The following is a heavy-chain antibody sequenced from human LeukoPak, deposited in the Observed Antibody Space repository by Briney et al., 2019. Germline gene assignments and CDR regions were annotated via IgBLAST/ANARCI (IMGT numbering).Heavy chain of an antibody. D-gene: IGHD5-18*01. J-gene: IGHJ4*02. V-gene: IGHV3-21*01. CDR1: GFTFSRYS. Sequence: GGSLRLSCAASGFTFSRYSLNWVRQAPGKGLEWVSSIATSSSYIYYADSVKGRFTISRDNARNSLYLHMNSLRAEDTAVYYCARDLGGYSYGSHFDYWGQGTLVTVSS. CDR2: IATSSSYI. CDR3: ARDLGGYSYGSHFDY.